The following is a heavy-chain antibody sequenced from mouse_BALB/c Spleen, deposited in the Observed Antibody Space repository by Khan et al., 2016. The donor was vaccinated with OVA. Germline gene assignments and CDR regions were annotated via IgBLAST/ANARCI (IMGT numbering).Heavy chain of an antibody. J-gene: IGHJ3*01. Sequence: EVQLQESGGGLVKPGGSLKLSCAASGFTFSGYTMSWVRQTPEKRLEWVAIISSGGSYTFYSDSVKGRFTISRDNARNTLYLQMSSLRSEDTALYYCARPSYYGNPWFTYWGQGTLVTVSA. V-gene: IGHV5-9*02. CDR2: ISSGGSYT. CDR3: ARPSYYGNPWFTY. D-gene: IGHD2-10*01. CDR1: GFTFSGYT.